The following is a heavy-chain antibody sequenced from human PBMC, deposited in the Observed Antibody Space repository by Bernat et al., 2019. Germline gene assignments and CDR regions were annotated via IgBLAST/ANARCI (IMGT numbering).Heavy chain of an antibody. V-gene: IGHV4-39*01. CDR1: GGSISSSSYY. CDR2: IYYSGST. J-gene: IGHJ6*02. D-gene: IGHD2-2*01. Sequence: QLQLQESGPGLVKPSETLSLTCTVSGGSISSSSYYWGWIRQPPGKGLEWIGSIYYSGSTYYNPSLKSRVTISVDTSKNQFSLKLSSVTAADTAVYYCARQHCSGTSCYVGAYYYGMDVWGQGTTVTVSS. CDR3: ARQHCSGTSCYVGAYYYGMDV.